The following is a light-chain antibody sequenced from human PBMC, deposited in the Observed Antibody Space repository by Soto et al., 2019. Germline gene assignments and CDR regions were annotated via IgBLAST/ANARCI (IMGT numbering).Light chain of an antibody. Sequence: EIVMTQSPATLSVSPGERATLSCRASQSVSSNFAWYQQKPGQAPRLLIYGASTRATGIPARFSGSGSGTEFTLTISSLQSEDFAVYYCQHSNNWPRTFDQGNKVEI. V-gene: IGKV3-15*01. J-gene: IGKJ1*01. CDR3: QHSNNWPRT. CDR2: GAS. CDR1: QSVSSN.